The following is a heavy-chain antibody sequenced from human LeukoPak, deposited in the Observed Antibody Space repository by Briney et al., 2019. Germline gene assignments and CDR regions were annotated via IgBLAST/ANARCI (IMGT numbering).Heavy chain of an antibody. D-gene: IGHD1-26*01. J-gene: IGHJ5*02. CDR1: GDSITNSNYY. CDR2: IFYNGGP. Sequence: SETLSLTCTASGDSITNSNYYWGWVRQSPGRGLEWLGNIFYNGGPYYNPSLKSRVTISVDTSKNQFSLKLSSVTAADTAVYYCARGPRGQSPRRWFDPWGQGTLVTVSS. V-gene: IGHV4-39*07. CDR3: ARGPRGQSPRRWFDP.